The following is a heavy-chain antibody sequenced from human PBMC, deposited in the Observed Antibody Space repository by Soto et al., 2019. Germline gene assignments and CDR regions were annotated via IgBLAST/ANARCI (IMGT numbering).Heavy chain of an antibody. Sequence: SGPTVAKHTEPDPLTCTFSGFSLSTSGMRVNWIRQPPGKAPEWLASIDCYDVKFYRTSLXTGLSISNDTAKNQVVLTMTSMEPADTATYYCAGIYEFWSGYTFDSWGQGTLVTVSS. CDR2: IDCYDVK. V-gene: IGHV2-70*04. J-gene: IGHJ5*01. CDR1: GFSLSTSGMR. D-gene: IGHD3-3*01. CDR3: AGIYEFWSGYTFDS.